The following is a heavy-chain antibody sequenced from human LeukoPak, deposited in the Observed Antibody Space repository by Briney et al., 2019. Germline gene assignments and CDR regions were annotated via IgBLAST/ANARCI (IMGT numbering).Heavy chain of an antibody. V-gene: IGHV3-30*18. CDR3: AKDQYLSGD. CDR1: GFTFSDHY. D-gene: IGHD3-10*01. J-gene: IGHJ4*02. CDR2: ISSDVYDGTTE. Sequence: GGSLRLSCAASGFTFSDHYMDWVRQAPGKGLECVAVISSDVYDGTTEYYADSVKGRFTISRDNSKNTLYLQMNSLRTEDTAVYYCAKDQYLSGDWGQGTLVTVSS.